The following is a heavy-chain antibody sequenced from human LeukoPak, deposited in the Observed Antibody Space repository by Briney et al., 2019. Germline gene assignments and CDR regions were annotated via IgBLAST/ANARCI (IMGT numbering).Heavy chain of an antibody. CDR1: QYTFSNYW. D-gene: IGHD3-22*01. CDR2: IYPGNSDT. Sequence: PGESLKISCKGSQYTFSNYWIGCVRQMPGKGMEWMGLIYPGNSDTRYGPSFKGQVTISVDKFITTACLQWSGLEASDTAIYYCARLDYSYGRSGFDLWGRGTLVIVS. V-gene: IGHV5-51*01. CDR3: ARLDYSYGRSGFDL. J-gene: IGHJ5*02.